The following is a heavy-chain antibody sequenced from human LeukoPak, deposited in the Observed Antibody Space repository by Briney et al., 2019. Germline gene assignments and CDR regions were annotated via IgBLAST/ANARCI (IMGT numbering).Heavy chain of an antibody. J-gene: IGHJ4*02. V-gene: IGHV3-53*01. CDR1: GFTVSSNY. CDR2: IYSGVST. D-gene: IGHD3-9*01. Sequence: PGGSLRLSCAASGFTVSSNYMSWVRQAPGKGLEWVSVIYSGVSTYYADSVKGRFTISRDDSKNTAYLQMNSLKTEDTAVYYCTPSLYDILTGSDYWGQGTLVTVSS. CDR3: TPSLYDILTGSDY.